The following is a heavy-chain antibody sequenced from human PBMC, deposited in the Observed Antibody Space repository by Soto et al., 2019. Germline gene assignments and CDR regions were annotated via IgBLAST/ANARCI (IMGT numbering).Heavy chain of an antibody. V-gene: IGHV4-4*02. CDR1: GGSISSSKW. Sequence: QVPLQESGPGLAKPSGTLSLTCAVSGGSISSSKWWSWVRQPPGKGLEWTGEIYHSGTTNYNPSLKSRVTISVDKSKNQFSLKLNSVTAADTAVYYCAARNDGSGSLDYWGQGTLVTVSS. D-gene: IGHD3-10*01. CDR2: IYHSGTT. J-gene: IGHJ4*02. CDR3: AARNDGSGSLDY.